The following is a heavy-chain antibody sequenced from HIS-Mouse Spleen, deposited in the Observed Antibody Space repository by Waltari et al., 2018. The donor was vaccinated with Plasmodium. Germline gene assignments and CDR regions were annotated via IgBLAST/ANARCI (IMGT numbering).Heavy chain of an antibody. CDR3: AKDRRSSSWYVDY. V-gene: IGHV3-30*18. D-gene: IGHD6-13*01. CDR2: ISYDGSNK. CDR1: GFTFRSYG. J-gene: IGHJ4*02. Sequence: QVQLVESGGGVVQPGRSLRLSCAASGFTFRSYGRHWVRQAPGKGLEWVAVISYDGSNKYYADSVKGRFTISRDNSKNTLYLQMNSLRAEDTAVYYCAKDRRSSSWYVDYWGQGTLVTVSS.